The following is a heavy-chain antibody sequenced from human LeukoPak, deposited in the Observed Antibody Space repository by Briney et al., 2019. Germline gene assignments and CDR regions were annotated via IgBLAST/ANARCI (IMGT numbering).Heavy chain of an antibody. CDR3: ARKKSVYRSSSSTYYYMGV. V-gene: IGHV3-23*01. J-gene: IGHJ6*03. D-gene: IGHD6-6*01. CDR1: GFTFSSYA. Sequence: GGSLRLSCAASGFTFSSYAMSWVRQAPGKGLEWVSAISGSGGSTYYADSVKGRFTISRDNSKSTLYLRMNSLRAEDTAVYHYARKKSVYRSSSSTYYYMGVWGKGTTVTVSS. CDR2: ISGSGGST.